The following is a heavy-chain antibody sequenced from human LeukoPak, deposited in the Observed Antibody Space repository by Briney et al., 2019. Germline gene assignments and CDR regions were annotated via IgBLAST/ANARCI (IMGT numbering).Heavy chain of an antibody. V-gene: IGHV3-48*03. CDR2: ISSSGSPI. CDR3: ARDGSDRNFDY. D-gene: IGHD1-14*01. Sequence: PGGSLRLSCAASGFTFGSYEMHWVRQAPGKGLEWVSYISSSGSPIFYADSVKGRFTISRDNAKNSLDLQMNSLRAEDTAVYYCARDGSDRNFDYWGQGTLVTVSS. J-gene: IGHJ4*02. CDR1: GFTFGSYE.